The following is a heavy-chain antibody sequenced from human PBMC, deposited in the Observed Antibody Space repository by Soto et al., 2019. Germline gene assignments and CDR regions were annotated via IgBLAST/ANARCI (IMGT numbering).Heavy chain of an antibody. CDR3: ARESEDLTSNFDY. J-gene: IGHJ4*02. CDR2: ISSTTNYI. Sequence: GGSLRLSCSASGLTFTRYSMNWVRQAPGKGPEWVSSISSTTNYIYYGDSMKGRFTISRDNAKNSLYLEMNSLRAEDTAVYYCARESEDLTSNFDYWGQGTLVTVSS. V-gene: IGHV3-21*06. CDR1: GLTFTRYS.